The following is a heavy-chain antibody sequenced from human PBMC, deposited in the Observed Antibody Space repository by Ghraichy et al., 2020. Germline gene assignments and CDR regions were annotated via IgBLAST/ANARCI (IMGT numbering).Heavy chain of an antibody. CDR2: IYYSGST. Sequence: SQTLSLTCTVSGGSISSYYWSWIRQPPGKGLEWIGYIYYSGSTNYNPSLKSRVTISVDTSKNQFSLKLSSVTAADTAVYYCARVSRDDFWSGLSGRDWFDPWGQGTLVTVSS. CDR1: GGSISSYY. J-gene: IGHJ5*02. D-gene: IGHD3-3*01. CDR3: ARVSRDDFWSGLSGRDWFDP. V-gene: IGHV4-59*01.